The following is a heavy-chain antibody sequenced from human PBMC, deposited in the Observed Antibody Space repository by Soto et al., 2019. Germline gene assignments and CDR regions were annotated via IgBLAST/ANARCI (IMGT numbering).Heavy chain of an antibody. J-gene: IGHJ4*02. CDR3: ASPGPHYYDSSGYYPYYFDY. CDR2: IYYSGST. Sequence: SETLSLTCTVSGGSISSSSYYWGWIRQPPGKGLEWIGSIYYSGSTYYNPSLKSRVTISVDTSKNQFSLKLSSVTAADTAVYYCASPGPHYYDSSGYYPYYFDYWGQGTLVTVSS. D-gene: IGHD3-22*01. CDR1: GGSISSSSYY. V-gene: IGHV4-39*01.